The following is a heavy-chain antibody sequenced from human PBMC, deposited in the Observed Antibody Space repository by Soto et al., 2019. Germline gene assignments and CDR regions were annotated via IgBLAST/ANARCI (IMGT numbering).Heavy chain of an antibody. D-gene: IGHD2-15*01. V-gene: IGHV1-3*01. CDR1: GYTFTTYA. CDR3: ARDWGYCSGGSCYEFVNWFDP. CDR2: INAGGGNT. J-gene: IGHJ5*02. Sequence: ASVKVSCKASGYTFTTYAMHWVRQAPGQRPEWMGWINAGGGNTRYAQKFQGRATMTRDTSTSTVYMELSSLRSEDTAVYYCARDWGYCSGGSCYEFVNWFDPWGQGTLVTVSS.